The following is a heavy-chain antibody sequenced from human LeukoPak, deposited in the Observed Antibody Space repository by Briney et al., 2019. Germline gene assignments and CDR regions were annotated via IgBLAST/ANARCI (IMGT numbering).Heavy chain of an antibody. J-gene: IGHJ4*02. Sequence: SETLSLTCTVSGGSISSSSYYWGWIRQPPGKGLEWIGSIYYSGSTYYNPSLKSRVTISVDTSKNQFSLKLSSVTAADTAVYYCARERAVTTYYYFDYWGQGTLVTVSS. D-gene: IGHD4-17*01. CDR2: IYYSGST. CDR3: ARERAVTTYYYFDY. V-gene: IGHV4-39*07. CDR1: GGSISSSSYY.